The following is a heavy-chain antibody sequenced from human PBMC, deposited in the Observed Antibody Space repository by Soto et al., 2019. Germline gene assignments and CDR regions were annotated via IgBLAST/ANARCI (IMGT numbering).Heavy chain of an antibody. J-gene: IGHJ4*02. Sequence: EVQLMESGGGLVQPGGSMRLSCAASGFTFSSETMFWVRQAPGKGLEHITAISKNGDSTFYADSLKGRFTISRDNSKNTLYLQMGSLAAKDTAVYYCATKEGFAYWGQGTLVTVSS. V-gene: IGHV3-64*07. CDR3: ATKEGFAY. CDR1: GFTFSSET. CDR2: ISKNGDST.